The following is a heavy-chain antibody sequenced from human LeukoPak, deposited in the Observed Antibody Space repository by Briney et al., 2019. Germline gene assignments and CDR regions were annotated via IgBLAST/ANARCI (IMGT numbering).Heavy chain of an antibody. CDR2: IYYSGST. CDR1: GGSFSGYY. CDR3: ASLSPGGHYYGSGGD. Sequence: PSETLSLTCAVYGGSFSGYYWSWIRQPPGKGLEWIGSIYYSGSTYYNPSLKSRVTISVDTSKNQFSLKLSSVTAADTAVYYCASLSPGGHYYGSGGDWGQGTLVTVSS. V-gene: IGHV4-34*01. J-gene: IGHJ4*02. D-gene: IGHD3-10*01.